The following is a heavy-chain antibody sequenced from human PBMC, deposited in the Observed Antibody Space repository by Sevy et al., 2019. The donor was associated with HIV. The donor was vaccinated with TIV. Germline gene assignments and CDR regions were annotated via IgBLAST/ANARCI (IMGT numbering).Heavy chain of an antibody. CDR1: GFTFSSYA. D-gene: IGHD6-19*01. CDR3: AKDPSPRSIAVAGTDGAFDI. Sequence: GGSLRLSCAASGFTFSSYAMSWVRQAPGKGLEWVSAISGSGGSTYYADSVKGRFTISRDNSKNTLYLQMNSLRAEDTAVYHCAKDPSPRSIAVAGTDGAFDIWGQGTMVTVSS. J-gene: IGHJ3*02. CDR2: ISGSGGST. V-gene: IGHV3-23*01.